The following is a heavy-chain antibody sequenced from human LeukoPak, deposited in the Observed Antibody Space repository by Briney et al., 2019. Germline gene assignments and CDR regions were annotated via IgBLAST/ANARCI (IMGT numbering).Heavy chain of an antibody. Sequence: GGSLRLSCAASGFTFSSYAMHWVGQAPGKGLEWVAVISYDGSNKYYADSVKGRFTISRDNSKNTLYLQMNSLRAEDTAVYYCARDSSAGDYENYFDYWGQGTLVTVSS. CDR1: GFTFSSYA. D-gene: IGHD4-17*01. J-gene: IGHJ4*02. CDR3: ARDSSAGDYENYFDY. V-gene: IGHV3-30*04. CDR2: ISYDGSNK.